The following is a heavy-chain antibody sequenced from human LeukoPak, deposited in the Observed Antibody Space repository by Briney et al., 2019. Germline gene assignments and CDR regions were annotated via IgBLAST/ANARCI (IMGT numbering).Heavy chain of an antibody. CDR1: GFTFSDYY. CDR2: ISDFGDTI. CDR3: TRLKAGN. V-gene: IGHV3-11*01. J-gene: IGHJ4*02. Sequence: PGGSLRLSCTASGFTFSDYYMSWVRQAPGKGLEWVSYISDFGDTIYYADSVKGRFTVSRDNVKKPVSLEMSSLRAEDTAVYYCTRLKAGNWGPGTLVTVSS.